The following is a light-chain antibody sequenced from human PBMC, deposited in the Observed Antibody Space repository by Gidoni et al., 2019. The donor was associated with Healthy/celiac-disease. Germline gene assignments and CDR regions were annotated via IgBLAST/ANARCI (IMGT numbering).Light chain of an antibody. V-gene: IGKV1-33*01. CDR1: QDISNY. J-gene: IGKJ3*01. CDR3: QQYDNLFT. CDR2: DAS. Sequence: DIQMTQSPSSLSASVGDRVTITCQASQDISNYLNWYQQKPGKAPKLLIYDASNLETGVPSRCSGSVSGTDFTFTISSLQPEDIATYYCQQYDNLFTFGPGTKVDIK.